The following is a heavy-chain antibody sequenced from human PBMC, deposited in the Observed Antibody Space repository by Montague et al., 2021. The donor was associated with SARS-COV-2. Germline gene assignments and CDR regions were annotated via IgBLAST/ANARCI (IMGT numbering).Heavy chain of an antibody. CDR3: ARVQRITMLVVVIGAFDS. Sequence: TLSLTCTVSGGSISSGGYYWSWIRQHPGKGLEWIGYIYYSGSTYYNPSLKSRVTISVDTSKNQFSLKLSSVTAADTAVYYCARVQRITMLVVVIGAFDSREQET. V-gene: IGHV4-31*03. CDR2: IYYSGST. J-gene: IGHJ3*02. D-gene: IGHD3-22*01. CDR1: GGSISSGGYY.